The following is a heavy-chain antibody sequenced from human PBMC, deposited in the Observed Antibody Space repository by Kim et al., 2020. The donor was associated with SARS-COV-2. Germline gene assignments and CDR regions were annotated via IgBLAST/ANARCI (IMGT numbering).Heavy chain of an antibody. V-gene: IGHV4-34*01. CDR3: ARARPAATGRYFQH. CDR2: INHSGST. J-gene: IGHJ1*01. CDR1: GGSFSGYY. Sequence: SETLSLTCAVYGGSFSGYYWSWIRQPPGKGLEWIGEINHSGSTNYNPSLKSRVTISVDTSKNQFSLKLSSVTAADTAVYYCARARPAATGRYFQHWGQGTLVTVSS. D-gene: IGHD2-15*01.